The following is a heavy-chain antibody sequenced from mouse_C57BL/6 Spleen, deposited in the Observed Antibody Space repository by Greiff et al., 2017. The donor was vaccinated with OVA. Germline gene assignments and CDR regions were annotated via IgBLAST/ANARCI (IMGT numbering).Heavy chain of an antibody. Sequence: QVQLQQPGAELVRPGSSVKLSCKASGYTFTSYWMHWVKQRPIQGLEWIGNIDPSDSETHYNQKFKDKATFTVDKSSSTAYMQRSSLTSEDSAVYYCAIYSDGYLLSMDYWGQGTSVTVSS. J-gene: IGHJ4*01. CDR1: GYTFTSYW. CDR2: IDPSDSET. CDR3: AIYSDGYLLSMDY. V-gene: IGHV1-52*01. D-gene: IGHD2-3*01.